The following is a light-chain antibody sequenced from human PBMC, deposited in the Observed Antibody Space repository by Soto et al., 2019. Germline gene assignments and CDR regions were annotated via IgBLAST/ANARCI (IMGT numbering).Light chain of an antibody. CDR3: HQYNNWPPYT. Sequence: EIVMTQSPETLSVSPGERVTLSCRASQSVSSDLAWYQQKPGQAPSLLIYGASTRATDIAARFSGSGSGTEFTLTISSLHSGDCAVYYCHQYNNWPPYTFGHGNKLE. CDR1: QSVSSD. V-gene: IGKV3-15*01. J-gene: IGKJ2*01. CDR2: GAS.